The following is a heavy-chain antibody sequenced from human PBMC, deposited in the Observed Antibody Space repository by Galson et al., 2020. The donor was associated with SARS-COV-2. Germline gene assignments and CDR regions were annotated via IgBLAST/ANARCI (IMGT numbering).Heavy chain of an antibody. CDR1: GYTFTNYY. V-gene: IGHV1-2*02. CDR2: INPNSGGT. CDR3: ARDGDYDNFWSGYAPNWFDS. D-gene: IGHD3-3*01. Sequence: ASVKVSCKTSGYTFTNYYIHWVRQAPGQGLEWVGWINPNSGGTTYAQNFQGRVTITRDTSVTSAYMDLSRLRSDDTAGYYCARDGDYDNFWSGYAPNWFDSWGQGTQVTVSS. J-gene: IGHJ5*01.